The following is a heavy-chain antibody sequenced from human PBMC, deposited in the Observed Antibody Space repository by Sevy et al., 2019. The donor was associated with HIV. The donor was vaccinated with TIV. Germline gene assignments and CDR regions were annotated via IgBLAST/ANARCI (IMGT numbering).Heavy chain of an antibody. CDR1: GFTFSNAW. Sequence: GGSLRLSCAASGFTFSNAWMSWVRQAPGKGLEWVGRIKSKTDGGTTDYAAPVKGRFTISRDDSKNTLYLQMNSLKTEDTAVYYCTTSTLDSSGWGAFDIWGQRTMVTVS. CDR3: TTSTLDSSGWGAFDI. D-gene: IGHD6-19*01. V-gene: IGHV3-15*01. CDR2: IKSKTDGGTT. J-gene: IGHJ3*02.